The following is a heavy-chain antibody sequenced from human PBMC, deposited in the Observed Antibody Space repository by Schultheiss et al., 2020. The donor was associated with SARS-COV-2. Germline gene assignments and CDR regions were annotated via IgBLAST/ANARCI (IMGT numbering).Heavy chain of an antibody. V-gene: IGHV4-34*01. Sequence: SETLPLTCAVSGGSLSGDYWSWIRQSPGKGLEWIGEIDHSGSSNYSPSLKSRVTILVDTSKNQFSLKLSSVTAADTAVYYCARDFGGGIAYSNGMDVWGQGTTVTVSS. CDR1: GGSLSGDY. J-gene: IGHJ6*02. D-gene: IGHD3-3*01. CDR2: IDHSGSS. CDR3: ARDFGGGIAYSNGMDV.